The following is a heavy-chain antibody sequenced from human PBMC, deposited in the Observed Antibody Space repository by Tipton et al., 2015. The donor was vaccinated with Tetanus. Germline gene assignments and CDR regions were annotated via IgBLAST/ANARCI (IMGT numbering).Heavy chain of an antibody. D-gene: IGHD4-17*01. CDR2: IYTSGST. CDR3: ARAVSDYGDYGIWYFDL. J-gene: IGHJ2*01. Sequence: LRLSCTVSGGSISSYYWSWIRQPAGKGLEWIGRIYTSGSTNYNPSLKSRVTMSVDTSKNQFSLKLSSVTAADTAVYYCARAVSDYGDYGIWYFDLWGRGTLVTVSS. CDR1: GGSISSYY. V-gene: IGHV4-4*07.